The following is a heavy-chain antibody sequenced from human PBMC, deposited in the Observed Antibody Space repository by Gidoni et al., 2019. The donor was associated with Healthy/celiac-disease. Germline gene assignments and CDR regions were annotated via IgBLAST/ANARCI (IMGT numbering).Heavy chain of an antibody. V-gene: IGHV1-3*01. CDR1: GYTFTSYA. D-gene: IGHD6-13*01. J-gene: IGHJ4*02. Sequence: QVQLVQSGAEVKKPGASVKVSCKASGYTFTSYAMHWVRQAPGQRLEWMGWINAGNGNTKYSQKFQGRVTITRDTSASTAYMELSSLRSEDTAVYYCARVGGQQLIYYFDYWGQGTLVTVSS. CDR3: ARVGGQQLIYYFDY. CDR2: INAGNGNT.